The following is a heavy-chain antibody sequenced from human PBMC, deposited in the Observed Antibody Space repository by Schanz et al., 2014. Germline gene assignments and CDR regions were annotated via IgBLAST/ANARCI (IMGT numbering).Heavy chain of an antibody. J-gene: IGHJ3*02. CDR1: GFTFSDSW. CDR2: IGRRGERI. CDR3: VRHGFLGYCSRPSCPAVGSDGFDI. V-gene: IGHV3-21*01. Sequence: EVQLVESGGGLVQPGGSLRLSCAASGFTFSDSWMHWVRQAPGKGPEWVSCIGRRGERIYYGDSVEGRFTISRDNAKNSLYLQMNSRRAEDTVVFYCVRHGFLGYCSRPSCPAVGSDGFDIWGQGTMVTVSS. D-gene: IGHD2-2*01.